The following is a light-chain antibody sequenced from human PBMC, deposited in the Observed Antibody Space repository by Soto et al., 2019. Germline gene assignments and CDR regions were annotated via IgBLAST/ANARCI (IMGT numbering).Light chain of an antibody. CDR2: DVN. CDR1: SSDVGGYNF. Sequence: QSALTQPASVSGSPGQSITISCTGTSSDVGGYNFVSWYQQHPGKVPKLMIFDVNRRPSGVSDRVSGSKSGNTASLTISGIQAEDEGDYYCCSYTSSSTHVFGSGTKLTVL. V-gene: IGLV2-14*03. J-gene: IGLJ1*01. CDR3: CSYTSSSTHV.